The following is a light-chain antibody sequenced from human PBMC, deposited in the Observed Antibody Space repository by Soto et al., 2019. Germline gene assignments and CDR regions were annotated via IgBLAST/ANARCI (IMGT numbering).Light chain of an antibody. CDR2: GAS. J-gene: IGKJ1*01. CDR1: QSVSSN. CDR3: QQYNNWPPDT. Sequence: IVMTQSPATLSVSPGERATLSCRASQSVSSNLAWYQQKPGQAPRLLIYGASTRATGIPARFSGSGSRTEFTLTISSLQSEDFAVYYCQQYNNWPPDTFGQGTKV. V-gene: IGKV3-15*01.